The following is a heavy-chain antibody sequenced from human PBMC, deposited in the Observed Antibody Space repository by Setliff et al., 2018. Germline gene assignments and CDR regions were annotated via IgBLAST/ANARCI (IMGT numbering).Heavy chain of an antibody. CDR1: GYTFTSYY. Sequence: ASVKVSCKASGYTFTSYYMHWVRQAPGQGLEWMGTINPSGGSTSYAQKFQGRVTMTRDTSTSTVYMELSSLRSEDTAVYYCATPGQQLVRLDRFDPWGQGTLVT. J-gene: IGHJ5*02. CDR2: INPSGGST. V-gene: IGHV1-46*01. D-gene: IGHD6-13*01. CDR3: ATPGQQLVRLDRFDP.